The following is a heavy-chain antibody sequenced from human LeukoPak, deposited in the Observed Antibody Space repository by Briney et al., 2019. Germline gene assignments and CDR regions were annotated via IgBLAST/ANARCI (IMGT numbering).Heavy chain of an antibody. CDR3: ARIPLDSSGYYYAGDGFDI. CDR2: IDPSDSYT. J-gene: IGHJ3*02. D-gene: IGHD3-22*01. V-gene: IGHV5-10-1*01. CDR1: GYSFTSYW. Sequence: GESLKISCKGSGYSFTSYWITWVRQMTGKGLEWMGKIDPSDSYTNYSPSLQGHVTTSADKSISTAHLQWSSLKASDTAMYYCARIPLDSSGYYYAGDGFDIWGQGTMVTVSS.